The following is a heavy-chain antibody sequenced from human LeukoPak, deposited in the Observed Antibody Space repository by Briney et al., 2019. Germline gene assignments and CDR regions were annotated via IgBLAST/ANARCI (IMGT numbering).Heavy chain of an antibody. D-gene: IGHD4-17*01. CDR3: AKYGDYRVAFDI. V-gene: IGHV3-23*01. CDR2: ISGSGGST. Sequence: PGGPLRLSCAASGFTFSSYAMSWVRQAPGKGLEWVSAISGSGGSTYYADSVKGRFTISRDNSKNTLYLQMNSLRAEDTAVYYCAKYGDYRVAFDIWGQGTMVTVSS. J-gene: IGHJ3*02. CDR1: GFTFSSYA.